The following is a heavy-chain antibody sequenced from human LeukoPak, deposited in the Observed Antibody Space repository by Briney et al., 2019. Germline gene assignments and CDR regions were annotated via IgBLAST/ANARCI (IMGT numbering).Heavy chain of an antibody. Sequence: ASVKVSCKASGYTFTSYYMHWVRQAPGQGLEWMGIINPSGGSTSYAQKFQGRVTVTRDTSTSTVYMELSSLRSEDTAVYYCARDGHYYDSSGYYPFDYWGQGTLVTVSS. CDR3: ARDGHYYDSSGYYPFDY. J-gene: IGHJ4*02. CDR2: INPSGGST. D-gene: IGHD3-22*01. V-gene: IGHV1-46*01. CDR1: GYTFTSYY.